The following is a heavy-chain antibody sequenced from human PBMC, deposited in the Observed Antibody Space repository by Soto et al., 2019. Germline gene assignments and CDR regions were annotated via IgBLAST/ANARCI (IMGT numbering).Heavy chain of an antibody. Sequence: QVQLVQSGAEVKKPGASVKVSCKASGYTFTSYGISWVRQAPGQGLEWMGWISAYNGNTNYAQKLQGRVTMTTDTSTSTAYMELSSLRSEDTAVYYCARVSNQPGITGTTSDYWGQGTLVTVSS. CDR1: GYTFTSYG. CDR3: ARVSNQPGITGTTSDY. CDR2: ISAYNGNT. J-gene: IGHJ4*02. D-gene: IGHD1-20*01. V-gene: IGHV1-18*04.